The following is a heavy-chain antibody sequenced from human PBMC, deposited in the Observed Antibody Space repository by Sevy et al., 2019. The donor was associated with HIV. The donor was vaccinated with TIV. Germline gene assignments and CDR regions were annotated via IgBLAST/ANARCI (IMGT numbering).Heavy chain of an antibody. CDR2: IYYTGAT. CDR3: ARAPVTRNAWFDP. V-gene: IGHV4-61*01. D-gene: IGHD4-17*01. Sequence: SETLSLTCSVFGGSVSSANNYWSWIRQSPGVGLEWIGYIYYTGATDYNPSLESRVTMSIDTSKNQFSLQLSSVTPADTAIYYCARAPVTRNAWFDPWGQGTPVTVSS. J-gene: IGHJ5*02. CDR1: GGSVSSANNY.